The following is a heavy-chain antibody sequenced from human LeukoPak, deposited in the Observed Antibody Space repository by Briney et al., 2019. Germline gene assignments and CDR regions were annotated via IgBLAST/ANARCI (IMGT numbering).Heavy chain of an antibody. CDR3: ARQIVSGSFEYNY. V-gene: IGHV4-39*07. J-gene: IGHJ4*02. CDR1: GGSISSSSYY. CDR2: IYYSGST. Sequence: PSETLSLTCTVSGGSISSSSYYWGWIRQPPGKGLEWIGSIYYSGSTYYNPSLKSRVTISVDTSKNQFSLKLSSVTAADTAVYYCARQIVSGSFEYNYWGQGTLVTVSS. D-gene: IGHD1-26*01.